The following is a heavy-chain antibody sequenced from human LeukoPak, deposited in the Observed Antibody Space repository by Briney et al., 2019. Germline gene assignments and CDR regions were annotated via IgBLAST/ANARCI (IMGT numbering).Heavy chain of an antibody. D-gene: IGHD3-10*01. J-gene: IGHJ4*02. CDR1: RFTFSSYG. CDR3: ARGGDGDALLWFGELCYFDY. V-gene: IGHV3-33*01. Sequence: GGSLRLSCAASRFTFSSYGMHWVRQAPGKGLEWVAVIWFDGSNKYYADSVKGRFTISRDNSKNTLYLQMNSLRAEDTAVYYCARGGDGDALLWFGELCYFDYWGQGTLVTVSS. CDR2: IWFDGSNK.